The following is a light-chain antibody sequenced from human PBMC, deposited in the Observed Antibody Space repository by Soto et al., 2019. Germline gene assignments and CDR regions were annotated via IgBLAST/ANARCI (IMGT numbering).Light chain of an antibody. J-gene: IGKJ1*01. CDR2: DAS. V-gene: IGKV1-5*01. CDR1: QSISSW. Sequence: DIQMTQAPSTLSASLLDRVTITCGASQSISSWLAWYQQKPGKAPKLLIYDASSLESGVSSRFSGSGSGTEFTLTISSLQSEDFAVYYCQQYNNWPGTFGQGTKVDIK. CDR3: QQYNNWPGT.